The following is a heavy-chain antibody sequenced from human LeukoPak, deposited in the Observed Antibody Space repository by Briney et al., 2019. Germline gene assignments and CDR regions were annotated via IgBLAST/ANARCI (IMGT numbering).Heavy chain of an antibody. CDR1: GDSASSTSAA. CDR3: ARYTSSWFFDS. J-gene: IGHJ4*02. V-gene: IGHV6-1*01. D-gene: IGHD6-13*01. Sequence: SQTISLTSAISGDSASSTSAAWNWIRQSPSRRLEWLGRTYDRSKWYSDYAASVRGRITVNPDTSTNQCSLQLNSVTPEDTAVYYCARYTSSWFFDSWGLGTLVTVSS. CDR2: TYDRSKWYS.